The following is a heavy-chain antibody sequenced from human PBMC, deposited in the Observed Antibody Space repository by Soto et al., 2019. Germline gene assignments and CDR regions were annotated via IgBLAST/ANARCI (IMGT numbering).Heavy chain of an antibody. D-gene: IGHD6-6*01. J-gene: IGHJ4*02. CDR2: IYDSESA. V-gene: IGHV4-31*03. CDR1: GESISSGGYY. Sequence: QVQLQESGPGLVKASQTLSLICSVSGESISSGGYYWSWIRHHPGKGLEWIGYIYDSESAYYNPSLKRRVPXXMXPSKNHFARKLSSVTAADTAVYYCARASSSSSAADYWGQGTLITVSS. CDR3: ARASSSSSAADY.